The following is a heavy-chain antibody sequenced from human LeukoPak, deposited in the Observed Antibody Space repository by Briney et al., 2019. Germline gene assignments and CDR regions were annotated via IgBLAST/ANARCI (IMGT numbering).Heavy chain of an antibody. CDR2: INPSGGST. J-gene: IGHJ4*02. D-gene: IGHD2-2*01. CDR3: ARMIGVPAARTYYFDY. Sequence: ASVKVSCKASGYTFTSHYMHWVRQAPGQGLEWMGIINPSGGSTSYAQKFQGRVTITRDTSISTAYMELSSLRSEDTAVYYCARMIGVPAARTYYFDYWGQGTLVTVSS. V-gene: IGHV1-46*01. CDR1: GYTFTSHY.